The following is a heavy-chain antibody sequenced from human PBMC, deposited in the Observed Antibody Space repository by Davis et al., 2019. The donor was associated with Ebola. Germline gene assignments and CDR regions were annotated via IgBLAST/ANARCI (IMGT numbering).Heavy chain of an antibody. D-gene: IGHD6-6*01. CDR1: GFTFTRYD. CDR3: AISRQLVTGL. J-gene: IGHJ4*02. V-gene: IGHV3-33*01. Sequence: GGPLRLSCTASGFTFTRYDMHWVRQAPGKGLEWVALIWNDGRSEDYAASVKGRFTISTDTAKRTLFLQMNSLRAEDTAVYVCAISRQLVTGLWGQGTLVTVSS. CDR2: IWNDGRSE.